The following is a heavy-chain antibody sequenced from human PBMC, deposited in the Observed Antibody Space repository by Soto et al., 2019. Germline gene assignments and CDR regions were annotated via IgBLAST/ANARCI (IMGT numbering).Heavy chain of an antibody. J-gene: IGHJ4*02. D-gene: IGHD2-15*01. CDR1: GASVSGGSYY. Sequence: QVQLQESGPRLVRPSETLSLTCTVSGASVSGGSYYWTWIRQPPGKGLEWVGYIYFTGGTKYSPSLKNRVSMSADTSKNQFSLKLSSVTTADTAVYYCATDGDGNNYWGQGILVTVSS. CDR3: ATDGDGNNY. CDR2: IYFTGGT. V-gene: IGHV4-61*01.